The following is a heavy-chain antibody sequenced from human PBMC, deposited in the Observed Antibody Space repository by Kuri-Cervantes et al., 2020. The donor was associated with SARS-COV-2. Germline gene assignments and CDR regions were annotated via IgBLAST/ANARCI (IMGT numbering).Heavy chain of an antibody. Sequence: GESLKISCAASGFTFSNAWMGWVRQAPGKGLEWVGRIKSKADGGTTDYAAHVKGRFTIERDDSQDTLHLKMNSLKTEVTAVYYCTTGLSESAYVWDYWGQGTLVTVSS. V-gene: IGHV3-15*01. D-gene: IGHD3-16*01. CDR2: IKSKADGGTT. CDR1: GFTFSNAW. CDR3: TTGLSESAYVWDY. J-gene: IGHJ4*02.